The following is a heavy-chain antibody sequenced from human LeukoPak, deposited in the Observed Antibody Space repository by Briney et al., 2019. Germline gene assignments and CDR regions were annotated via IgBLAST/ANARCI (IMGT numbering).Heavy chain of an antibody. CDR2: IYYSGST. CDR3: ARQEDIVVPFDY. J-gene: IGHJ4*02. V-gene: IGHV4-39*01. Sequence: SETLSLTCTVSGGSISSSSYYWGWIRQPPGKGLEWIGSIYYSGSTYYNPSLKSRVTISVDTSKNQFSLKLSSVTAADTAVYYCARQEDIVVPFDYWGQGTLVTVSS. D-gene: IGHD2-15*01. CDR1: GGSISSSSYY.